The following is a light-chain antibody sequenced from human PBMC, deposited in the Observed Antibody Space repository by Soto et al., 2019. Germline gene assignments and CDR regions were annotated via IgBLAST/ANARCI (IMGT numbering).Light chain of an antibody. CDR1: RSDVGGYNY. Sequence: QSALTQPPSASGSPGQSVTISCTGTRSDVGGYNYVSWYQQHPGKAPKPVIYEVSKRPSGVPDRFSGSKSGNTASLTVSGLQAEDEADYYCSSYAGSSNPVFGTGTKLTVL. J-gene: IGLJ1*01. V-gene: IGLV2-8*01. CDR2: EVS. CDR3: SSYAGSSNPV.